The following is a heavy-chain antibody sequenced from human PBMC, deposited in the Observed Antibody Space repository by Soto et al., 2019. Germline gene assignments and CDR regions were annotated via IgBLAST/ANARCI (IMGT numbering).Heavy chain of an antibody. Sequence: GESLKISCKGSGYSFTSYWIGWVRQMPGKGLEWMGIIYPGDSDTRYSPSFQGQVTISADKSISTAYLQWSSLKASDTAMYYCARRFPGGGSPRYYYMDVWGKGTTVTVSS. CDR3: ARRFPGGGSPRYYYMDV. CDR1: GYSFTSYW. J-gene: IGHJ6*03. V-gene: IGHV5-51*01. CDR2: IYPGDSDT. D-gene: IGHD3-3*01.